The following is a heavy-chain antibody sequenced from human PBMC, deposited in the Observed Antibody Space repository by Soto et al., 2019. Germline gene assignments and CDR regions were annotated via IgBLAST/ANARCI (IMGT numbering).Heavy chain of an antibody. CDR1: GYTFTSYY. Sequence: ASVKVSFKASGYTFTSYYMHWLRQAPGQGLEWMGIINPSGGSTSYAQKFQGRVTMTRDTSTSTVYMELSSLRSEDTAVYYCARGAGCSGGSCYYRGGYFDYWGQGTLVTVSS. CDR2: INPSGGST. J-gene: IGHJ4*02. D-gene: IGHD2-15*01. CDR3: ARGAGCSGGSCYYRGGYFDY. V-gene: IGHV1-46*01.